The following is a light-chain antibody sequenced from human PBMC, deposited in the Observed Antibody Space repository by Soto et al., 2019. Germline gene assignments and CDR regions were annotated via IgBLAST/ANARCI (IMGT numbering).Light chain of an antibody. J-gene: IGKJ1*01. CDR1: QSVSTY. V-gene: IGKV3-15*01. CDR3: QQYNNWPRT. CDR2: GAS. Sequence: EIVMTQSPATLSVSPGERATLSCRASQSVSTYLAWYQQKPGQAPRLLIFGASTRATDIPPRFSGSGSGTEFTLTISSLQSEDFAVYYCQQYNNWPRTFGQGTKVDI.